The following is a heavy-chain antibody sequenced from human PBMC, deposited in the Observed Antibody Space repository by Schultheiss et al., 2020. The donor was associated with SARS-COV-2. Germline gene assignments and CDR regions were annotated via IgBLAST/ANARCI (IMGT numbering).Heavy chain of an antibody. CDR2: IRSKAYGGTT. V-gene: IGHV3-49*04. CDR1: GFTFGDYA. J-gene: IGHJ4*02. D-gene: IGHD3-10*01. CDR3: GDGDY. Sequence: GGSLRLSCTASGFTFGDYAMSWVRQAPGKGLEWVGFIRSKAYGGTTEYVASVKGRFTISRDDSKSIAYLHMNNLKAEDTAVYYCGDGDYWGQGTLVTVSS.